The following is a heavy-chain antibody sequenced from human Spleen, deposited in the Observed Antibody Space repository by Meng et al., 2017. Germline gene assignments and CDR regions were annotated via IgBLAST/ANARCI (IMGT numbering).Heavy chain of an antibody. CDR2: INPNTGGT. J-gene: IGHJ2*01. CDR3: ARGGGYDFLTTFYNWYFDL. Sequence: QGQVVQSGAEVKKPGASVKVSCEASEYTFTDYYIHWVRQAPGQGLEWMGRINPNTGGTDYAQKFQGRVTMTRDTSITTAHMELSRLTSDDTAVYYCARGGGYDFLTTFYNWYFDLWGRGTLVTVSS. CDR1: EYTFTDYY. D-gene: IGHD3-9*01. V-gene: IGHV1-2*06.